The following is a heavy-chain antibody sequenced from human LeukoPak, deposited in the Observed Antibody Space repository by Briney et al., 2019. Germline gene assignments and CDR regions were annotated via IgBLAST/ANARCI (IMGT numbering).Heavy chain of an antibody. J-gene: IGHJ4*02. D-gene: IGHD6-13*01. CDR3: VRGTAQQQYHFDS. CDR1: GGSISRDY. V-gene: IGHV4-59*01. Sequence: PSETLSLTCTVSGGSISRDYWSWIRQPPGKGLEWIGYIYYSGTTNYNPSLESRVTISIDTSENQFSLRLSSVTAADTAVYYCVRGTAQQQYHFDSWGQGTLVTVSS. CDR2: IYYSGTT.